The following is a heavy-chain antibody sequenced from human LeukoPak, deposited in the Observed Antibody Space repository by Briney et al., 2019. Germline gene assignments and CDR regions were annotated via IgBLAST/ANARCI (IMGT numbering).Heavy chain of an antibody. J-gene: IGHJ5*02. CDR3: ARGSAWAAAGTMYNWFDP. CDR2: INHSGST. D-gene: IGHD6-13*01. V-gene: IGHV4-34*01. Sequence: PSETLSLTCAVYGGSFSGYYWSWIRQPPGKGLVWIGEINHSGSTNYNPSLKSRVTISVDTSKNQFSLKLSSVTAADTAVYYCARGSAWAAAGTMYNWFDPWGQGTLVTVSS. CDR1: GGSFSGYY.